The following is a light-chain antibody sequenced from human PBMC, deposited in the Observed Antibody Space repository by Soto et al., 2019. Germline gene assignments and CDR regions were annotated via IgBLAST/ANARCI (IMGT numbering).Light chain of an antibody. J-gene: IGLJ2*01. CDR2: EGS. CDR1: SSDVGSYKL. V-gene: IGLV2-23*01. Sequence: QSALTQPASVSGSPGQSITISCTGTSSDVGSYKLVSWYRQHPGKAPKLMIYEGSKRPSGVSNRFSGSTSGNTASLTISGLQAEDEADYYCCSYAGSSTYLVFGGGTKVTVL. CDR3: CSYAGSSTYLV.